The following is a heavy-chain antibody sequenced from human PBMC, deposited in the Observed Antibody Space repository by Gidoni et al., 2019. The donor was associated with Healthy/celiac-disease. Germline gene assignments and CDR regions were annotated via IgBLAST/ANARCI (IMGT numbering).Heavy chain of an antibody. V-gene: IGHV3-49*03. J-gene: IGHJ4*02. Sequence: EVQMVESGGGLVQPGRSLKLSCTATGFTFGDYAMSWFRQAPGKGLEVVGFIRSKADGGTTEYAASVKGIFTISRDDSKSIAYLQMNSLKTEDTAVYYCTRDWDIVATIDFDYWGQGTLVTVSS. CDR2: IRSKADGGTT. CDR1: GFTFGDYA. D-gene: IGHD5-12*01. CDR3: TRDWDIVATIDFDY.